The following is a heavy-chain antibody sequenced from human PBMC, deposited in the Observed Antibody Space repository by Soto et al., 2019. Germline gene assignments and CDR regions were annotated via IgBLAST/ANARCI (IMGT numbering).Heavy chain of an antibody. V-gene: IGHV3-23*01. CDR1: GFTFGGHY. J-gene: IGHJ4*02. CDR2: ISGIGSST. CDR3: AKPPSTAMGYDY. D-gene: IGHD5-18*01. Sequence: GGSLRLSCAASGFTFGGHYMSWIRQAPGKGLEWVSAISGIGSSTYYADSVKGRFTISRDNSKNTLYLQMNSLRAEDTAVYYCAKPPSTAMGYDYWGQGTLVTVSS.